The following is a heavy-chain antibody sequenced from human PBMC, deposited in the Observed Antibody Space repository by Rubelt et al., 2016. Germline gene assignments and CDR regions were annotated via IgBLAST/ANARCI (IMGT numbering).Heavy chain of an antibody. CDR2: THHSGNT. D-gene: IGHD5-18*01. V-gene: IGHV4-34*02. CDR3: ARDRHSYGF. CDR1: GGSLSAHY. Sequence: QVQLQQWGAGLLKPSETLSLTCGVHGGSLSAHYWSWIRQPPGKGLDCIGATHHSGNTNYNPSLKSRVTISVDTSKKQFSLKRSSVTAADTARYYCARDRHSYGFWGQGTLVTVSS. J-gene: IGHJ4*02.